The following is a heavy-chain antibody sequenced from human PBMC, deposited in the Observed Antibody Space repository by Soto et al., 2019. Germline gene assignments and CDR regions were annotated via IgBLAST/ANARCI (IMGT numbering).Heavy chain of an antibody. D-gene: IGHD1-26*01. Sequence: EVQLVESGGGLVQPGGSLRLSCAASGFSFSSYTMSWVRQAPGKGLEWVSSISNTGHYIVYAELAKGRFTISRDNPNNVVYLEVNRLRVDDSGVYYGGREEYGDWGQGTLVTVSS. CDR3: GREEYGD. CDR1: GFSFSSYT. V-gene: IGHV3-21*02. J-gene: IGHJ4*02. CDR2: ISNTGHYI.